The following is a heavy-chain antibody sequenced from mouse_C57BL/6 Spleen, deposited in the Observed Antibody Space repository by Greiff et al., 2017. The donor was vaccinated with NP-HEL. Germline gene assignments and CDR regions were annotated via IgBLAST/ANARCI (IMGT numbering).Heavy chain of an antibody. D-gene: IGHD2-3*01. CDR3: AREDDGYSLHFDY. CDR2: INPGSGGT. Sequence: QVQLQQSGAELVRPGTSVKVSCKASGYAFTNYLIEWVKQRPGQGLEWIGVINPGSGGTNYNEKFKGKATLTADKSSSTAYMQLSSLTSEDSAVYFCAREDDGYSLHFDYWGQGTTLTVSS. J-gene: IGHJ2*01. V-gene: IGHV1-54*01. CDR1: GYAFTNYL.